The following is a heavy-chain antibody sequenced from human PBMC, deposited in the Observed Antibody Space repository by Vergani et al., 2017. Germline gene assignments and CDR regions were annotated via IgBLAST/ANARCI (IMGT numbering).Heavy chain of an antibody. CDR1: GDSITSYY. D-gene: IGHD6-19*01. CDR3: ARDTSGWNYFDY. CDR2: IYYSGKT. J-gene: IGHJ4*02. V-gene: IGHV4-59*01. Sequence: QVQLQESGPGLVKPSQTLSLTCTVSGDSITSYYWNWIRQPPGRGLGWLGYIYYSGKTNYNPSLKSRITISLDPSKSQFSLNLSSVTAADTAVYYCARDTSGWNYFDYWGQGTLVSVSS.